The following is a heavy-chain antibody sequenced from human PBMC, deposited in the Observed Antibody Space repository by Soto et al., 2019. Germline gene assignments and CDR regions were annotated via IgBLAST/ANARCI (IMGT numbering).Heavy chain of an antibody. CDR1: GYTFTSYA. D-gene: IGHD4-4*01. V-gene: IGHV1-3*01. CDR3: AIRAIEQTVTKTFDY. CDR2: INAGNGNT. Sequence: ASGKVSCKASGYTFTSYAMHWVRQAPGQRLEWMGWINAGNGNTKYSQKFQGRVTITRDTSASTAYMELSSLRSEDTAVYYCAIRAIEQTVTKTFDYWGQGTLVTVSS. J-gene: IGHJ4*02.